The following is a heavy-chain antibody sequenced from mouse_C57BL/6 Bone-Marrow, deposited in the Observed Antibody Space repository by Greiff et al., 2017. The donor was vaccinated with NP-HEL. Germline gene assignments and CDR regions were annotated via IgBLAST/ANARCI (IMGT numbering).Heavy chain of an antibody. CDR2: IYPGGGYT. D-gene: IGHD1-1*01. CDR3: ARREHYSGSSYWYFDV. Sequence: VKLQQSGAELVRPGTSVKMSCKASGYTFTNYWIGWAKQRPGHGLEWIGDIYPGGGYTNYNEKFKGKATLTADKSSSTAYMQFSSLTSEDSAIYYCARREHYSGSSYWYFDVWGTGTTVTVSS. J-gene: IGHJ1*03. V-gene: IGHV1-63*01. CDR1: GYTFTNYW.